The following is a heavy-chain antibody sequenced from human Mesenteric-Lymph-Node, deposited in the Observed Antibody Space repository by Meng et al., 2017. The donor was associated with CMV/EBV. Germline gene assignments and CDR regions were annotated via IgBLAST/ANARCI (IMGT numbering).Heavy chain of an antibody. CDR1: RFISSSYW. CDR2: IKQDGSEK. Sequence: GESLKISCAASRFISSSYWMSWVRQAPGKGLEWVANIKQDGSEKYYVDSVKGRFTISRDNAKNSLYLQMNNLRAEDTAVYYCASGGGYMNWFDPWGQGTLVTVSS. V-gene: IGHV3-7*01. D-gene: IGHD5-24*01. J-gene: IGHJ5*02. CDR3: ASGGGYMNWFDP.